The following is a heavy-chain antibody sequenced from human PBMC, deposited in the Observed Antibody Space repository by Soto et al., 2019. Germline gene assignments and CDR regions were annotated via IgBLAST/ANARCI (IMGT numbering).Heavy chain of an antibody. CDR2: ISSSSSTI. CDR1: GFTFSSYS. J-gene: IGHJ4*02. D-gene: IGHD5-18*01. CDR3: ARELRGYSYGPNAGFDY. Sequence: GGSLRLSCAASGFTFSSYSMNWVRQAPGKGLEWVSYISSSSSTIYYADSVKGRFTISRDNAKNSLYLQMNSLRDEDTAVYYCARELRGYSYGPNAGFDYWGQGTLVTVSS. V-gene: IGHV3-48*02.